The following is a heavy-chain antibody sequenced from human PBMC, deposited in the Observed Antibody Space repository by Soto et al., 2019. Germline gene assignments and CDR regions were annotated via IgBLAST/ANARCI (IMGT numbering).Heavy chain of an antibody. V-gene: IGHV1-69*13. Sequence: SVKVSCKASGGSFSNFGISWVRQAPGQGLEWMGGIVPVFGRPNYAQRFRGRLTITADESRSTGYMELISLRSDDTAVYYCAREGSGYNFWGQGTQVTVSS. CDR2: IVPVFGRP. CDR3: AREGSGYNF. CDR1: GGSFSNFG. D-gene: IGHD5-12*01. J-gene: IGHJ4*02.